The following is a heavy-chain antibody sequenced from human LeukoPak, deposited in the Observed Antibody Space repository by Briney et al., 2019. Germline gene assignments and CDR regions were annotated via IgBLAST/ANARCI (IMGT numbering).Heavy chain of an antibody. CDR3: VSYDFWSGYYGY. CDR2: FDPEDGET. V-gene: IGHV1-24*01. CDR1: GYTLTELS. J-gene: IGHJ4*02. D-gene: IGHD3-3*01. Sequence: ASVKVSCKVSGYTLTELSMHWVRQAPGKGLEWMGGFDPEDGETIYAQKFQGRVTMTEDTSTDTAYMELSSLRSEDTAVYYCVSYDFWSGYYGYWGQGTLVTVSS.